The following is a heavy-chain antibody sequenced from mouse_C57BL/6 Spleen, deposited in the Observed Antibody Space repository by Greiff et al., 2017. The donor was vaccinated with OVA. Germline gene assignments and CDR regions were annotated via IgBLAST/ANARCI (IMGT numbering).Heavy chain of an antibody. CDR1: GFTFSSYT. CDR3: ARHYYGSSPFGD. D-gene: IGHD1-1*01. CDR2: ISGGGGNT. Sequence: EVQGVESGGGLVKPGGSLKLSCAASGFTFSSYTMSWVRQTPEKRLEWVATISGGGGNTYYPDSVKGRFTISRDNAKNTLYLQMSSLRSEDTAFYYCARHYYGSSPFGDWGKGTTLTVSS. J-gene: IGHJ2*01. V-gene: IGHV5-9*01.